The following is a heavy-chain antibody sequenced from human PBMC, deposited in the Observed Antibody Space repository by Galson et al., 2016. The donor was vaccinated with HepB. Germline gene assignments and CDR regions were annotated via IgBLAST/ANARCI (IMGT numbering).Heavy chain of an antibody. J-gene: IGHJ3*02. CDR2: IYYSGTI. Sequence: SETLSLTCSVSGVSVDSGDYYWIWIRQSPGKGLEWIGYIYYSGTINYNPSLKSRVSISLDTSKNQFSLNLSSVTAADTAVYYCARETEFRRITIVGVAFDIWGQGKTVIVSS. V-gene: IGHV4-61*08. CDR1: GVSVDSGDYY. D-gene: IGHD3-9*01. CDR3: ARETEFRRITIVGVAFDI.